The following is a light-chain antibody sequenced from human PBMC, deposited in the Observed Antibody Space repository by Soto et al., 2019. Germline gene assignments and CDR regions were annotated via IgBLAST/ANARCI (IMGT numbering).Light chain of an antibody. V-gene: IGKV3-20*01. CDR3: QLYTT. J-gene: IGKJ1*01. Sequence: ERVLTQSPGNLYLSPGERATLSCRASQGIAGSYLAWYQQRPGQAPRLLIYGASSRATGIPDRFSGSGSGTDFSLTITRLEPEDFAVYYCQLYTTFGQGTKVDI. CDR2: GAS. CDR1: QGIAGSY.